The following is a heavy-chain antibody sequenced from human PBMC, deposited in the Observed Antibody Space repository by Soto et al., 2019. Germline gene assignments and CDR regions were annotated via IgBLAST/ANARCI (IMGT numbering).Heavy chain of an antibody. D-gene: IGHD3-3*01. CDR1: GGSISSYY. CDR3: AREGSSEYYDFWSGYYTGYGMDV. V-gene: IGHV4-59*01. CDR2: IYYSGST. J-gene: IGHJ6*02. Sequence: SETLSLTCTVSGGSISSYYWSWIRQPPGKGLEWIGYIYYSGSTNYNPSLKSRVIISVDTSKNQFSLKLSSVTAADTAVYYCAREGSSEYYDFWSGYYTGYGMDVWGQGTTVTVSS.